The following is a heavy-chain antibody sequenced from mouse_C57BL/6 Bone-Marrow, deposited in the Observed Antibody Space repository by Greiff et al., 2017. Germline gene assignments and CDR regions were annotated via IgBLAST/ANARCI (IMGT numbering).Heavy chain of an antibody. V-gene: IGHV5-9-1*02. D-gene: IGHD2-4*01. CDR1: GFTFSSYA. CDR3: TRGGITTEYYFDY. CDR2: ISSGGDYI. Sequence: EVQRVESGEGLVKPGGSLKLSCAASGFTFSSYAMSWVRQTPEKRLEWVAYISSGGDYIYYADTVKGRFTISRDNARNTLYLQRSSLKSEDTAMYYCTRGGITTEYYFDYWGQGTTLTVSS. J-gene: IGHJ2*01.